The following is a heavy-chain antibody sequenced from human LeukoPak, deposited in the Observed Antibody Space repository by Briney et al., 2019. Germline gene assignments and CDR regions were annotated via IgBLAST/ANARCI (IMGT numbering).Heavy chain of an antibody. CDR3: ARSSGTGTFSY. D-gene: IGHD6-25*01. CDR2: VYYGRSP. J-gene: IGHJ4*02. V-gene: IGHV4-39*02. CDR1: GDSISRSTYY. Sequence: SETLSLTCTVSGDSISRSTYYWAWIRQPPGKGLEWTGSVYYGRSPYFNLSLESRATISVDTSKNHFSLKMSSVTAADTAVYYCARSSGTGTFSYWGQGTLVTVSS.